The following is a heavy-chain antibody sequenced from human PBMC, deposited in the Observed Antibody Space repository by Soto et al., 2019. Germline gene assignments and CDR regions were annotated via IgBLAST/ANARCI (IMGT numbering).Heavy chain of an antibody. D-gene: IGHD6-13*01. CDR1: GYSFTSYW. Sequence: PGESLKISCKGSGYSFTSYWIGWVRQLPGKGLEWMGIIYPGDSDTRYSPSFQGQVTISADKSIGTAYLQWSSLKASDTAMYYCARLDSIAAAGIADYWGQGTLVTVSS. J-gene: IGHJ4*02. V-gene: IGHV5-51*01. CDR2: IYPGDSDT. CDR3: ARLDSIAAAGIADY.